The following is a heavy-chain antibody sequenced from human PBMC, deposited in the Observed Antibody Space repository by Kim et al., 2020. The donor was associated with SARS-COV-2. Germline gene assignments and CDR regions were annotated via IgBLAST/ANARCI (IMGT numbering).Heavy chain of an antibody. CDR3: TRPLPTGITMVRGVHYKDV. J-gene: IGHJ6*02. CDR2: IRSKANSYAT. D-gene: IGHD3-10*01. CDR1: GFTFSSYG. V-gene: IGHV3-73*01. Sequence: GGSLRLSCAASGFTFSSYGIHWVRQASGKGLEWVGRIRSKANSYATAYAASVKGRFTISRDDSKNTAYLQMNSLKTEDTAVYYCTRPLPTGITMVRGVHYKDVWGQGTTVTVSS.